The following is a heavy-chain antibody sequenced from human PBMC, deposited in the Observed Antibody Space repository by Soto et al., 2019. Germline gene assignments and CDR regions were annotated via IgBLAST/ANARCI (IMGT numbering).Heavy chain of an antibody. CDR1: GGTFSSYA. D-gene: IGHD3-3*01. Sequence: SVKVSCKASGGTFSSYAISWVRQAPGQGLEWMGGIIPIFGTANYAQKFQGRVTITADESTSTAYMELSSLRSEDTAVYYCAGTYYDFWSGYFEYAFDIWGQGTMVTVSS. J-gene: IGHJ3*02. V-gene: IGHV1-69*13. CDR2: IIPIFGTA. CDR3: AGTYYDFWSGYFEYAFDI.